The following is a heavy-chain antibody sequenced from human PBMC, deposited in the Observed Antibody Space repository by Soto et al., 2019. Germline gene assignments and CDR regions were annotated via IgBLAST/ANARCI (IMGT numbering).Heavy chain of an antibody. J-gene: IGHJ6*02. CDR3: ARGRPSGMDG. Sequence: EVQLVESGGGLVQPGGSLRVSCAASGFTFGSYWMNWVRQAPGKGLVWVSRIDSDGSSTTYADSVKGRFTTSRDNAKNTLYLQMSSLRVEDTAVYYCARGRPSGMDGWGQGTTVTVSS. CDR2: IDSDGSST. V-gene: IGHV3-74*01. CDR1: GFTFGSYW.